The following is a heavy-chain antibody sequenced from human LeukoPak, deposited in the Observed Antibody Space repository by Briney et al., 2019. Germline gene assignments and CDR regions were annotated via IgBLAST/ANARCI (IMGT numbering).Heavy chain of an antibody. Sequence: GGSLRLSCAASGFTFSDYYMSWIRQAPGKGLEWVSYISSSGSTIYYADSVKGRFTISRDNSKNTLYLQMNSLRAEDTAVYYCASFGITMVRGVITSPGPWGQGTLVTVSS. CDR1: GFTFSDYY. V-gene: IGHV3-11*04. CDR3: ASFGITMVRGVITSPGP. D-gene: IGHD3-10*01. J-gene: IGHJ5*02. CDR2: ISSSGSTI.